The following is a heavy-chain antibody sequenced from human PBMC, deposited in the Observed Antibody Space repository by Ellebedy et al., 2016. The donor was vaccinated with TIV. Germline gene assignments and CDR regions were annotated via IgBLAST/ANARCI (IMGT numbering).Heavy chain of an antibody. D-gene: IGHD5/OR15-5a*01. J-gene: IGHJ5*02. CDR3: ARRFSSLRFGVFDP. Sequence: KVSCKASGYTFTNYWIAWVRQVPGKGLEWMGIIYPRDSDTRYSPSFQGQVTISAEESITTAYLQWSSLQDSDTAMYYCARRFSSLRFGVFDPWGQGTLVTVSS. CDR2: IYPRDSDT. CDR1: GYTFTNYW. V-gene: IGHV5-51*01.